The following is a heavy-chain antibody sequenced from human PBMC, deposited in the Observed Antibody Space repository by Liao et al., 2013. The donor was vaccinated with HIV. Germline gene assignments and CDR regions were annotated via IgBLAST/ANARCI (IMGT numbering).Heavy chain of an antibody. J-gene: IGHJ4*02. CDR3: ARDLRVNGDYYFDY. CDR1: GGSVGSGDYY. D-gene: IGHD7-27*01. CDR2: IYYSGST. Sequence: QVQLQESGPGLVRASQTLSLTCTVSGGSVGSGDYYWTWIRQPPGKGLEWIGYIYYSGSTFFNPSLKSRVSMSLDTSKNLFSLNLTSVIAADTAIYYCARDLRVNGDYYFDYWGQGTLITVSS. V-gene: IGHV4-30-4*08.